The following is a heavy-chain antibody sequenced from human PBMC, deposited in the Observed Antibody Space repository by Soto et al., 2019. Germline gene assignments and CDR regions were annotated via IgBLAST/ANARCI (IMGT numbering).Heavy chain of an antibody. D-gene: IGHD4-17*01. CDR1: GYHFATHW. Sequence: GESLEISCQGSGYHFATHWIGWVRHKSGKGLEWMGIVSPGDAETRYSPSFQGHVTISADKSISTAYLQWSILKASDTAMYYCERLTVTTNYYYGMDVWGQGTTVTVSS. CDR2: VSPGDAET. V-gene: IGHV5-51*01. J-gene: IGHJ6*02. CDR3: ERLTVTTNYYYGMDV.